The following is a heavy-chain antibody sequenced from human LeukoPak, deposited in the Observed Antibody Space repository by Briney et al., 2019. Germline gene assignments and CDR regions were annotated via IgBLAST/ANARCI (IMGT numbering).Heavy chain of an antibody. D-gene: IGHD3-22*01. Sequence: GGSLRLSRAASGFTFDDYAMHWVRQAPGKGLEWVSLISGDGGSTYYADSVKGRFTISRDNSKNSLYLQMNSLRTEDTALYYCAKDIMSSGYNRPFDYWGQGTLVTVSS. V-gene: IGHV3-43*02. CDR1: GFTFDDYA. CDR2: ISGDGGST. J-gene: IGHJ4*02. CDR3: AKDIMSSGYNRPFDY.